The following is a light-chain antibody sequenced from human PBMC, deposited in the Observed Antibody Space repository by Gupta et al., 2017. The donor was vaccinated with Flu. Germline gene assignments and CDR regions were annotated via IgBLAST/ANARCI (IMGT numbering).Light chain of an antibody. J-gene: IGLJ2*01. Sequence: QSALTQPRSVSASPGPSVTISCPLIGSDIGAYYYVSCYQHSPGKPPKLLLYNVNRRPSGVPDRFSGSQSGNTASLTISGLQTEDESDYYCCSYAGRDNYVIFGGGTRLTV. CDR2: NVN. V-gene: IGLV2-11*01. CDR3: CSYAGRDNYVI. CDR1: GSDIGAYYY.